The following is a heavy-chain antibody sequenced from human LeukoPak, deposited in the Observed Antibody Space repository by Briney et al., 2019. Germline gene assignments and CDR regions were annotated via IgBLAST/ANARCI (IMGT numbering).Heavy chain of an antibody. CDR2: IIPIFGTA. CDR1: GGTFSSYA. CDR3: ASYWEDRLNWFDP. V-gene: IGHV1-69*06. D-gene: IGHD1-26*01. Sequence: SVKVSCKASGGTFSSYASSWVRQAPGQGLEWMGGIIPIFGTANYAQKFQGRVTITADKSTSTAYMELSSLRSEDTAVYYCASYWEDRLNWFDPWGQGTLVTVSS. J-gene: IGHJ5*02.